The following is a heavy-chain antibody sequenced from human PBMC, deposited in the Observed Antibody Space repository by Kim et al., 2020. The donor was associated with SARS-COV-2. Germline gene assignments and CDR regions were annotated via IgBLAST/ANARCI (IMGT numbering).Heavy chain of an antibody. CDR3: AREGDRLGLLSYYYYGMDV. V-gene: IGHV3-48*02. Sequence: GGSLRLSCAASGFTFSSYSMNWVRQAPGKGLEWVSYISSSSSTIYYADSVKGRFTISRDNAKNSLYLQMNSLRDEDTAVYYCAREGDRLGLLSYYYYGMDVWGQGTTVTVSS. CDR1: GFTFSSYS. CDR2: ISSSSSTI. J-gene: IGHJ6*02. D-gene: IGHD2-15*01.